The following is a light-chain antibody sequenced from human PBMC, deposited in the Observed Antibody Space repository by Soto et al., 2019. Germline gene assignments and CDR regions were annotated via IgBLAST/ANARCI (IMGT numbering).Light chain of an antibody. V-gene: IGKV3-20*01. Sequence: EVVLAKAPGTLSLSPGERATLSCRASQTVGTTYLAWYQHTPGQAPRLLIYGASTRATGIPDRFSGSRSGTNFTLTISRLEPEDFAVYFCQLYSSSRWPFGQGTKVDI. J-gene: IGKJ1*01. CDR3: QLYSSSRWP. CDR1: QTVGTTY. CDR2: GAS.